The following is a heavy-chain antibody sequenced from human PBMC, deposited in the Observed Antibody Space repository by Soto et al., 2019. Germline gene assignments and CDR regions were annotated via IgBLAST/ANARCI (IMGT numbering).Heavy chain of an antibody. CDR1: GYTFTSYA. CDR2: INAGNGNT. CDR3: ARSIVVVTAADY. J-gene: IGHJ4*02. Sequence: AXVKVSCKASGYTFTSYAMHWVRQAPGQRLEWMGWINAGNGNTKYSQKFQGRVTITRDTSASTAYMELSSLRSEDTAVYYCARSIVVVTAADYWGQGTLVTVSS. D-gene: IGHD2-21*02. V-gene: IGHV1-3*01.